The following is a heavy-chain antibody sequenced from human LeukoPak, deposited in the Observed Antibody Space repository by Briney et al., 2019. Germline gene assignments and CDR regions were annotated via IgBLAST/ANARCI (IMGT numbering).Heavy chain of an antibody. CDR2: IYYSGST. CDR1: GGSITGHY. CDR3: ARQANWFDP. J-gene: IGHJ5*02. D-gene: IGHD1-26*01. V-gene: IGHV4-59*11. Sequence: SETLSLTCSVSGGSITGHYWSWIRQPPGKGLEWIGYIYYSGSTNYNPSLKSRVTISVDTSKNQFSLKLSSVTAADTAVYYCARQANWFDPWGQGTLVTVSS.